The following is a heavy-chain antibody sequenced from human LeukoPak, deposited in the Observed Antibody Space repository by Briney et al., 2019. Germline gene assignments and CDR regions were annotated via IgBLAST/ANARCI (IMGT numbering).Heavy chain of an antibody. Sequence: GGSLRLSRAASGFTVSSNYMSWVRQAPGKGPEWVSVIYSGGSTYYADSVKGRFTISRDNSKNTLYLQMNSLRAEDTAVYYCARDESRGAGATGAAFDYWGQGTLVTVSS. CDR2: IYSGGST. CDR3: ARDESRGAGATGAAFDY. CDR1: GFTVSSNY. D-gene: IGHD1-26*01. V-gene: IGHV3-66*02. J-gene: IGHJ4*02.